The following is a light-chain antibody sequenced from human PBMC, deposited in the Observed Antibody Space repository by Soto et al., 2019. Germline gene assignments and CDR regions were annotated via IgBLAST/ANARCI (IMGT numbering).Light chain of an antibody. J-gene: IGLJ2*01. CDR1: SSDVGGYNY. CDR2: EVS. Sequence: QSALTQPASVSGSPGQSFTISCTGNSSDVGGYNYVSWYQQHPGKAPKLMIYEVSNRPSGVSNRFSGSKSGNTASLTISGLQAEYEADYYCSSYTSSSTQVFGGGTQLTVL. CDR3: SSYTSSSTQV. V-gene: IGLV2-14*01.